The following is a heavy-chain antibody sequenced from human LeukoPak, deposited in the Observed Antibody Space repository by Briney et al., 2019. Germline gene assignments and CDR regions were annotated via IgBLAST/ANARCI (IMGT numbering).Heavy chain of an antibody. V-gene: IGHV4-34*01. CDR2: INHSGST. D-gene: IGHD2-15*01. CDR3: AGAEYCSGGSCYSGMDV. CDR1: GFTFSSYG. Sequence: MPGGSLRLSCAASGFTFSSYGMPWVRQAPGKGLEWIGEINHSGSTNYNPSLKSRVTISVDTSKNQFSLKLSSVTAADTAVYYCAGAEYCSGGSCYSGMDVWGQGTTVTVSS. J-gene: IGHJ6*02.